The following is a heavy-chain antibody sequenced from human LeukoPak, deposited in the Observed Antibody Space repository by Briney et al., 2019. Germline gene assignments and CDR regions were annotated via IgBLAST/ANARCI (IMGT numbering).Heavy chain of an antibody. CDR3: AKDGSGTYYVEWYFDL. CDR2: LSRSGTST. D-gene: IGHD1-26*01. V-gene: IGHV3-23*01. J-gene: IGHJ2*01. CDR1: GFSFRDYA. Sequence: GGSLRLSCAASGFSFRDYAMTWVRQAPGKGLEWVSALSRSGTSTYYADSVKGRFTISRDNSKNTLYLEVNSLRVEDTALYYCAKDGSGTYYVEWYFDLWGRGTLVTVSS.